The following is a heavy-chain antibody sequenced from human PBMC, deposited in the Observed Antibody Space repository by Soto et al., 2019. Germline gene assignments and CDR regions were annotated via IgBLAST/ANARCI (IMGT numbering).Heavy chain of an antibody. Sequence: SETLSLTCTVSGGSISSYYWSWIRQPPGKGLEWIGYIYYSGSTNYNPSLKSRVTISVDTSKNQLSLKLSSVTAADTAVYYCARESGTAMVRGRWYYYGMDVWGQGTTVTVSS. CDR3: ARESGTAMVRGRWYYYGMDV. CDR2: IYYSGST. V-gene: IGHV4-59*01. CDR1: GGSISSYY. D-gene: IGHD3-10*01. J-gene: IGHJ6*02.